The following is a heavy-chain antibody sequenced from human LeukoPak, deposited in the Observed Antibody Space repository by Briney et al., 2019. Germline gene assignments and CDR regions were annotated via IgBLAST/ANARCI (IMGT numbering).Heavy chain of an antibody. CDR1: GGTFSSYA. J-gene: IGHJ4*02. D-gene: IGHD3-10*01. CDR2: IIPIFGTA. CDR3: ARDHGSGSYYSY. Sequence: SVKVSCTASGGTFSSYAISWVRQAPGQGLEWMGGIIPIFGTANYAQKFQGRVTITADESTSTAYMELSSLRSEDTAVYYCARDHGSGSYYSYWGQGTLVTVSS. V-gene: IGHV1-69*01.